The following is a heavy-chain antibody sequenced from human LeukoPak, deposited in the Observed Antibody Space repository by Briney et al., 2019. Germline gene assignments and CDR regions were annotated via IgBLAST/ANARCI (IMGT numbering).Heavy chain of an antibody. Sequence: GRSLRLSCAASGFIFSDYGMHWVRQAPGKGLERVAVISYDGQNKYYADSVKGRFTISRDNSKNTVYVQMNSLRAADTALYYCAKVTAGAKWAAFDIWGQGTMVTVSS. V-gene: IGHV3-30*18. CDR1: GFIFSDYG. CDR2: ISYDGQNK. D-gene: IGHD1-26*01. J-gene: IGHJ3*02. CDR3: AKVTAGAKWAAFDI.